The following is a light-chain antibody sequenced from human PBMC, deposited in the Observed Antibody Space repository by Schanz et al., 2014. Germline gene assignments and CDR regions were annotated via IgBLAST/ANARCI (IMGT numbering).Light chain of an antibody. Sequence: DIVLTQSPGTLSLSPGERATLSCRASESISSSYLAWYQQKPGQAPRLLIYGASTRATGIPARFSGSGSGTEFTLTISSLQSEDFAVYYCQQRSNWPPWTFGQGTKLEIK. V-gene: IGKV3-15*01. CDR2: GAS. CDR1: ESISSSY. J-gene: IGKJ2*02. CDR3: QQRSNWPPWT.